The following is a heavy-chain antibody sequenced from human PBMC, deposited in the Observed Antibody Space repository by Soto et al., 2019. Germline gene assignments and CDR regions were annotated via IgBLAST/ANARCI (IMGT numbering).Heavy chain of an antibody. CDR1: GFTFTSYA. Sequence: PGGSLRLSCAASGFTFTSYAMNWVRQAPGGGLEWVSTIGAGGYSTYYADSVKGRFTISTDSPKNTLYLQMSSLRAEDTAIYYCANQFFDYWGQGTLVTISS. CDR3: ANQFFDY. V-gene: IGHV3-23*01. CDR2: IGAGGYST. J-gene: IGHJ4*02.